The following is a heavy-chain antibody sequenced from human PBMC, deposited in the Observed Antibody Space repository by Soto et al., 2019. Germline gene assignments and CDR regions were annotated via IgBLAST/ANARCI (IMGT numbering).Heavy chain of an antibody. Sequence: EALSASCNVPGGSISSSSYYWGWIREPPGKGLEWIGSIYYSGITYYNPSLKSRVTISVDTSKTQFSLKLSSVTAADTAVYYCATSLDVAGPGYWGQGTLVTVYS. J-gene: IGHJ4*02. CDR3: ATSLDVAGPGY. CDR2: IYYSGIT. D-gene: IGHD6-19*01. V-gene: IGHV4-39*01. CDR1: GGSISSSSYY.